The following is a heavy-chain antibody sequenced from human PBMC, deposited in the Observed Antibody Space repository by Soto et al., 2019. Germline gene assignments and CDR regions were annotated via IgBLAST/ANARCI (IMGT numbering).Heavy chain of an antibody. V-gene: IGHV1-69*13. CDR2: VIPIFGTA. J-gene: IGHJ6*02. D-gene: IGHD5-12*01. Sequence: SGRVASRPAGGTFSSYAIRWVRQAQGQGLEWMGGVIPIFGTANYAQKFQGRVTITADESTSTAYMELSSLRSEDTAVYYCARDRRGYSGYDFVPFVGHYYYYYGMDVCGQGTTVT. CDR1: GGTFSSYA. CDR3: ARDRRGYSGYDFVPFVGHYYYYYGMDV.